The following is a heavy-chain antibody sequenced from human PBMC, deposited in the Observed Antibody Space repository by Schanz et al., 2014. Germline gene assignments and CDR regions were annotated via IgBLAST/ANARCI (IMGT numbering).Heavy chain of an antibody. CDR2: ISYDGNEK. CDR3: ARSMIIVDKAFDY. CDR1: GFAFSDYG. D-gene: IGHD3-22*01. J-gene: IGHJ4*02. Sequence: QVQLVESGGGVVQPGKSLRLSCAASGFAFSDYGMHWVRQAPGKGLEWVAFISYDGNEKHYPDSVKGRFTISRDNSRNTLFLQMESLRVEDTAVYYCARSMIIVDKAFDYWGQGTLVTVSS. V-gene: IGHV3-30*03.